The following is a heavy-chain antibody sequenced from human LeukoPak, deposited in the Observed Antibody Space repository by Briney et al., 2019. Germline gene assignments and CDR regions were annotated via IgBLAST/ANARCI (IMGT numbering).Heavy chain of an antibody. Sequence: PSETLSLNCAVYGGSFSGYYWSWIRQPPGKGLEWIGEINHSGSTNYNPSLKSRVPISVDTSKNQFSLKLSSVTAADTAVYYCARVWARYFDLWGRGTLVTVSS. V-gene: IGHV4-34*01. D-gene: IGHD7-27*01. CDR2: INHSGST. J-gene: IGHJ2*01. CDR3: ARVWARYFDL. CDR1: GGSFSGYY.